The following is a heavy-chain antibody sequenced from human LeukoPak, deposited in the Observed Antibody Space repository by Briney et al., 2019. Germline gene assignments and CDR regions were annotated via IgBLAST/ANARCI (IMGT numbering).Heavy chain of an antibody. CDR3: AKDRGIVVVPAAADY. V-gene: IGHV3-30*18. J-gene: IGHJ4*02. CDR2: ISYDGNNK. CDR1: GFTFSSYG. D-gene: IGHD2-2*01. Sequence: PGGSLRLSCAVSGFTFSSYGMHWVRQAPGRGLEGVAVISYDGNNKYYADSVKGRFTISRDNSKNTLYLQMNSLRVEDTAVYYCAKDRGIVVVPAAADYWGQGTLVTVSS.